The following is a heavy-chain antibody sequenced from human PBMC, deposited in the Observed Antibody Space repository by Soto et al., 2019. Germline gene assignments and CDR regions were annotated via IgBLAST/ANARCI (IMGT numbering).Heavy chain of an antibody. V-gene: IGHV4-31*03. CDR3: ARDGSSTHNWLDA. Sequence: SETLSLTCTFSGASLHIGGYYWAWIRQNPWKGLEWIGYIYYTGVTYYNPSLGSRVNISVDTSKNQFSLELTSVTAADTAVYYCARDGSSTHNWLDAWGQGLPVTVSS. CDR1: GASLHIGGYY. D-gene: IGHD2-2*01. J-gene: IGHJ5*02. CDR2: IYYTGVT.